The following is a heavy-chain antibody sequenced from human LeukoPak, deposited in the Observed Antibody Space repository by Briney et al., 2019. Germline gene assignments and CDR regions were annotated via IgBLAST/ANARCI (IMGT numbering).Heavy chain of an antibody. CDR3: ARDSPTYCYDSSGYRPFDY. V-gene: IGHV3-48*02. J-gene: IGHJ4*02. D-gene: IGHD3-22*01. CDR1: GFTFSSYS. Sequence: GGSLRLSCAASGFTFSSYSMNWVRQAPGKGLEWVSYISSSSSTIYYADSVKGRFTISRDNAKNSLYLQMNSLRDEDTAVYYCARDSPTYCYDSSGYRPFDYWGQGTLVTVSS. CDR2: ISSSSSTI.